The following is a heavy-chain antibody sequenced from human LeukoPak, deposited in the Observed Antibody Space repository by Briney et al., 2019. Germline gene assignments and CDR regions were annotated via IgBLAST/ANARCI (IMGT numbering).Heavy chain of an antibody. Sequence: SETLSLTCTVFGASISSGDYYWSWIRQPPGEGLGWSGYIYFSGSTYYNPSLKSRVTISVDTSKNQFSLKLSSVTAADTAVYYCARGARLLWFGELSYGMDVWGQGTTVTVSS. D-gene: IGHD3-10*01. J-gene: IGHJ6*02. V-gene: IGHV4-30-4*01. CDR1: GASISSGDYY. CDR3: ARGARLLWFGELSYGMDV. CDR2: IYFSGST.